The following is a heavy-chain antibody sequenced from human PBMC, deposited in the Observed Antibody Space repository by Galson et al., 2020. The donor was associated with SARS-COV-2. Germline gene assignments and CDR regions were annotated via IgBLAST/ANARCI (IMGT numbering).Heavy chain of an antibody. D-gene: IGHD3-22*01. CDR1: GGSFLYSS. CDR3: ARGTRDITMIVVVMTSVSCYFDH. CDR2: ITHSVIT. Sequence: SAPLSLTCAVYGGSFLYSSFLLILHSPFIFLSFILEITHSVITIYNPALKILFPISVDTSKNQFSLKMRSVTAADTAVYYCARGTRDITMIVVVMTSVSCYFDHWGQGTLVTVSS. V-gene: IGHV4-34*01. J-gene: IGHJ4*03.